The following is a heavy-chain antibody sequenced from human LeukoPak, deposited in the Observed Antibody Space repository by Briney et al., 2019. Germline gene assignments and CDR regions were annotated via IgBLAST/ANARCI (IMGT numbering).Heavy chain of an antibody. D-gene: IGHD6-19*01. CDR1: DGSFSEYD. CDR2: INHSGST. Sequence: PSETLSLTCAVYDGSFSEYDWSWIRQPPGKGLEWIAEINHSGSTNYNPSLKSRVTISVDTSKTQSSLRLSSVTAPDTAVYYCARGPRGLGMAGTFDYWGQGTLVTVSS. J-gene: IGHJ4*02. CDR3: ARGPRGLGMAGTFDY. V-gene: IGHV4-34*01.